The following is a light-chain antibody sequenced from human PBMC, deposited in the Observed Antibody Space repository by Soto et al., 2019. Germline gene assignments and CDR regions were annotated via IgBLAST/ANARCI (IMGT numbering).Light chain of an antibody. CDR2: RNN. CDR3: AAWDDSLSSVV. CDR1: SSNIGSNY. Sequence: QSVLTQPPSASGTPGQRVTISCSGSSSNIGSNYVFWYQHLPGTAPKLLIYRNNQRPSGVPDRFSGSKSGTSASLTISGLRWEDETDYYCAAWDDSLSSVVFGGWTKVTVL. J-gene: IGLJ2*01. V-gene: IGLV1-47*01.